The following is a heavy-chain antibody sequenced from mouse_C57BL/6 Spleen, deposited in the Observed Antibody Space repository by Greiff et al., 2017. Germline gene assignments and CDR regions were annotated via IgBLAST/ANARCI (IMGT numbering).Heavy chain of an antibody. CDR1: GYAFSSSW. CDR2: ISPGDGDT. D-gene: IGHD2-3*01. CDR3: ARDDPGYYAMDY. V-gene: IGHV1-82*01. J-gene: IGHJ4*01. Sequence: VQLQQSGPELVKPGASVKISCKASGYAFSSSWMNWVKQRPGKGLAWIGRISPGDGDTNYNGKFKGKATLTADKSSSTAYMQLSSLTSEDSAVYFCARDDPGYYAMDYWGQGTSVTVSS.